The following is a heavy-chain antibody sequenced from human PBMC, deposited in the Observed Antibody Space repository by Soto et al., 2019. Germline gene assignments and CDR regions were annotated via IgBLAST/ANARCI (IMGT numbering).Heavy chain of an antibody. V-gene: IGHV4-34*01. J-gene: IGHJ4*02. Sequence: SETLSLTCAVYGGSFSGYYWSWIRQPPGKGLEWIGEINHSGSTNYNPSLKSRVTISVDTSKNQFSLKLSSVTAADTAVYYCARNLPTYAGFDYWGQGTLVTVSS. CDR3: ARNLPTYAGFDY. D-gene: IGHD3-16*01. CDR1: GGSFSGYY. CDR2: INHSGST.